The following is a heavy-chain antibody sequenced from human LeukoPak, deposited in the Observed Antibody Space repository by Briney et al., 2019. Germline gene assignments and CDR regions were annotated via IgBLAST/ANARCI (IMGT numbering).Heavy chain of an antibody. CDR1: GFTFDDYG. J-gene: IGHJ1*01. V-gene: IGHV3-20*04. CDR2: INWNGGST. Sequence: GGSLRLSCAASGFTFDDYGMSWVRQAPGKGLEWVSGINWNGGSTGYADSVKGRFTISRDNAKNSLYLQMNSLRAEDTALYYCARDRGGNSREYFQHWGQGTLVTVSS. CDR3: ARDRGGNSREYFQH. D-gene: IGHD4-23*01.